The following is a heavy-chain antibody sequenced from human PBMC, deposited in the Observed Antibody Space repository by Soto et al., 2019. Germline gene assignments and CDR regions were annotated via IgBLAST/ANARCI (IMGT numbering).Heavy chain of an antibody. V-gene: IGHV2-26*01. J-gene: IGHJ5*02. CDR2: IFSNDEK. Sequence: GSGPTLVNPTETLTLTCTVSGFSLSNARMGVSWIRQPPGKALEWLAHIFSNDEKSYSTSLKSRLTISKDTSKSQVVLTMTNMDPVDTATYYCARTPSGSYVNWFDPWGQGTLVTVSS. CDR1: GFSLSNARMG. D-gene: IGHD1-26*01. CDR3: ARTPSGSYVNWFDP.